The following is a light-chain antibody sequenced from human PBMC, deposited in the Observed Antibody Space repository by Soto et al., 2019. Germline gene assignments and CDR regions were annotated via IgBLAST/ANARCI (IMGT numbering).Light chain of an antibody. J-gene: IGLJ3*02. CDR2: SNN. CDR1: SSNIGRDT. V-gene: IGLV1-44*01. CDR3: AVWDDSLNGWV. Sequence: QSVLTQPPSASGTPGQRVTISCSGGSSNIGRDTVNWYQQFPGTAPKVLIYSNNQRPSGVPDRFSGSKSGTSASLAISGLQSGDEADYYCAVWDDSLNGWVVGGGTELTV.